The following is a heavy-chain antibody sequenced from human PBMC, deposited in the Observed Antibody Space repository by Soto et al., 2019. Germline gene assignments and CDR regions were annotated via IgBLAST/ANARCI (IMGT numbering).Heavy chain of an antibody. CDR3: ARDQVDYYYDSSGPIDY. J-gene: IGHJ4*02. V-gene: IGHV3-48*02. Sequence: GGSLSLSCAASGFTFSSYSMNWVRQAPGKGLEWVSYISSSSSTIYYADSVKGRFTISRDNAKNSLYLQMNSLRDEDTAVYYCARDQVDYYYDSSGPIDYWGQGTLVTVSS. D-gene: IGHD3-22*01. CDR1: GFTFSSYS. CDR2: ISSSSSTI.